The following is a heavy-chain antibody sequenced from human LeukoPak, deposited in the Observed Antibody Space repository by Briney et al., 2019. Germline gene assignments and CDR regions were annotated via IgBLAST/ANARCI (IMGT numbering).Heavy chain of an antibody. J-gene: IGHJ3*02. CDR3: ARGRYCSADICSGGDAFDI. Sequence: SETLSLTCTVSGGSISSYYWSWIRQPPGKGLEWIGYIYDSGSTNYNPSLKSRVTISVDTSKNQFSLNLSSVTAADTAVYYCARGRYCSADICSGGDAFDIWGQGTMVSVSS. CDR2: IYDSGST. CDR1: GGSISSYY. V-gene: IGHV4-59*08. D-gene: IGHD2-15*01.